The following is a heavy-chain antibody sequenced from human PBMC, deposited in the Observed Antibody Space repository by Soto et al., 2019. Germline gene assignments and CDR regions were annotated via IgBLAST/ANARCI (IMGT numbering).Heavy chain of an antibody. CDR2: TFYRSTWYK. D-gene: IGHD5-12*01. CDR1: GDSVSSNSAA. V-gene: IGHV6-1*01. J-gene: IGHJ6*02. Sequence: SQTLSLTCAISGDSVSSNSAAWNWIRQSPSRGLEWLGRTFYRSTWYKDYAVSVKSRITINPDTSKTQFSLQLTSVTPEDTALYYCARATSRVATITYFYFYGMDVWGQGTTVTVSS. CDR3: ARATSRVATITYFYFYGMDV.